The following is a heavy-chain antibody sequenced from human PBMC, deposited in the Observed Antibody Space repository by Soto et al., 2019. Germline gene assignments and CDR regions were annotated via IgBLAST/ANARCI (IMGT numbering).Heavy chain of an antibody. V-gene: IGHV4-59*08. CDR3: ARHVPEGYDFWSGYYVT. D-gene: IGHD3-3*01. Sequence: SETLSLTCTVSGGSISSYYWSWIRQPPGKGLEWIGYIYYSGSTNYIPSLKSRVTISVDTSKNQFSLELSSVTAADTSVFYCARHVPEGYDFWSGYYVTWGQGTLVTVSS. J-gene: IGHJ5*02. CDR2: IYYSGST. CDR1: GGSISSYY.